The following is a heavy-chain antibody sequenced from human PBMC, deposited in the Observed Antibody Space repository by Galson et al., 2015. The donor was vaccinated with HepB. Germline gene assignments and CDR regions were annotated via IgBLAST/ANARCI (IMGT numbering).Heavy chain of an antibody. CDR3: VAGGGSMDV. Sequence: CAISEDSVSSNRAAWNWIRQSPSRGLEWLGRTYYRSKWYYDYAVSVKSRITINPDTSKNQFSLQLNSMTPEDTAVYYCVAGGGSMDVWGQGTTVTVSS. V-gene: IGHV6-1*01. J-gene: IGHJ6*02. CDR2: TYYRSKWYY. D-gene: IGHD3-16*01. CDR1: EDSVSSNRAA.